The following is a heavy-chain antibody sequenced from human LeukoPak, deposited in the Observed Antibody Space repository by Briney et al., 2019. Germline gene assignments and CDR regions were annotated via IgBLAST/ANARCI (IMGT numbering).Heavy chain of an antibody. CDR1: GYTFTGYY. CDR3: ASCVGAAAGADAFGI. Sequence: ASVKVSCKASGYTFTGYYMHWVRQAPGQGLEWMGWINPNSGGTNYAQKFQGRVTMTRDTSISTAYMELSRLRSDDTAVYYCASCVGAAAGADAFGIWGQGTMVTVSS. CDR2: INPNSGGT. D-gene: IGHD6-13*01. V-gene: IGHV1-2*02. J-gene: IGHJ3*02.